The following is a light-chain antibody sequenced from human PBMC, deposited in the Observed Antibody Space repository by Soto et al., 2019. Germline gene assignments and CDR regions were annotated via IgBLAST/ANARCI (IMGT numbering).Light chain of an antibody. Sequence: LTQSPGTLSLSPGGRDTLSCRASQSVSNNYLASYQQKPGQAPRLLIYGASNRATGIPDRFSGSGSGTDFTLTISRLEPEDFAVYYCQQYGSSGTFGQGTKVDIK. J-gene: IGKJ1*01. V-gene: IGKV3-20*01. CDR2: GAS. CDR3: QQYGSSGT. CDR1: QSVSNNY.